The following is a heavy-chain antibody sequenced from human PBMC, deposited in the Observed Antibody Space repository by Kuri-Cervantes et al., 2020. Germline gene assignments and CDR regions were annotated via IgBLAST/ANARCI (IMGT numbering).Heavy chain of an antibody. V-gene: IGHV3-30*04. CDR3: AKDSAVAGTGYYFDY. CDR1: GFTFSSYA. CDR2: ISYDGSNK. Sequence: GGSLRPSCAASGFTFSSYAMHWVRQAPGKGLEWVAVISYDGSNKYYADSVKGRFTISRDNDKNSLYLQMNSLRAEDTALYYCAKDSAVAGTGYYFDYWGQGTLVTVSS. J-gene: IGHJ4*02. D-gene: IGHD6-19*01.